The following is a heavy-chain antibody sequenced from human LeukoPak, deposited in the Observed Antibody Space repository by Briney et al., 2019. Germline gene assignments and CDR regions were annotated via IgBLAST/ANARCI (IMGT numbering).Heavy chain of an antibody. Sequence: GGSLRLSCAASGFTFTNAWMTWVRQAPGKRLEWVSAISGSGGSTYYADSVKGRFTISRDNSKNTLYLQMNSLRAEDTAVYFCAKVRDSSSWYLDYWGQGTLVTVSS. D-gene: IGHD6-13*01. J-gene: IGHJ4*02. CDR2: ISGSGGST. CDR1: GFTFTNAW. V-gene: IGHV3-23*01. CDR3: AKVRDSSSWYLDY.